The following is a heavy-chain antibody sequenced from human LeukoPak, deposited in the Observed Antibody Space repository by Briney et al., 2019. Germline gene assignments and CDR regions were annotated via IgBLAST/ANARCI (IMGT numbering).Heavy chain of an antibody. J-gene: IGHJ4*02. V-gene: IGHV3-23*01. CDR1: GFTFSSYA. CDR2: ISGSGGST. CDR3: AKDRWARGDQVATADSVHY. D-gene: IGHD5-12*01. Sequence: GGSLRLSCAASGFTFSSYAMNWVRQAPGKGLEWVSGISGSGGSTYYADSVKGRFTISRDNSKKTLYLQMNNLRAEDTAVYYCAKDRWARGDQVATADSVHYWGQGTLVTVSS.